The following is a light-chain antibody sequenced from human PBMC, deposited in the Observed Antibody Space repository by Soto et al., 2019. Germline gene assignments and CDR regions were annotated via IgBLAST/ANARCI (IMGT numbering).Light chain of an antibody. V-gene: IGKV2-28*01. CDR2: LGS. J-gene: IGKJ5*01. CDR3: MQALQTPLT. Sequence: DIVMSQSPLSLPVTPGEPASISCRSSQSLLQSNGYNYLDWYLQKPGQSPQLLIYLGSNWASGVPYRLSGSGSGTDFTLKISRVEAEDVGVYYCMQALQTPLTFGQGTRLEIK. CDR1: QSLLQSNGYNY.